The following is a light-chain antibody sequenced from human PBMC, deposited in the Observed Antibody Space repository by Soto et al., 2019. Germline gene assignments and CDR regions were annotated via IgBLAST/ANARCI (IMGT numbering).Light chain of an antibody. CDR3: QQYGSSPLT. Sequence: EIVLTHSPGTLSLSPGERATLSCRASQSVSSSYLVWYQQKSGQAPRLLIYGASSRATGIPDRFSASGSGTDFTLTISRLEPEDFAVYYCQQYGSSPLTFGGGTKVEIK. CDR1: QSVSSSY. V-gene: IGKV3-20*01. J-gene: IGKJ4*01. CDR2: GAS.